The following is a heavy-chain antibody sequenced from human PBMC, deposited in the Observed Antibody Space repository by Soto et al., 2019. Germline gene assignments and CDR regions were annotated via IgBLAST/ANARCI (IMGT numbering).Heavy chain of an antibody. CDR1: GFTFSSHW. CDR2: INSDGSST. J-gene: IGHJ4*02. CDR3: THNVGTYNLFDY. Sequence: GGSLRLSCAVSGFTFSSHWMHWVRQAPGKGLVWVSRINSDGSSTNYADSVKGRFTIARDNSKNTLYLQMSSLRSDDTAVYYCTHNVGTYNLFDYWGQGTLVTVSS. V-gene: IGHV3-74*01. D-gene: IGHD1-26*01.